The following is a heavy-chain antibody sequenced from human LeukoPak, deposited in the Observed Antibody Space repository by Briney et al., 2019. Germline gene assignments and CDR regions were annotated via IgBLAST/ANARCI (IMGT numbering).Heavy chain of an antibody. CDR1: GGSISSGGYY. V-gene: IGHV4-31*03. Sequence: SQTLSLTCSVSGGSISSGGYYWSWIRQHPGKGLEWIGYIYYSGSTDYNPSLKSRFTMSVDTSKNQFSLKLSSVTAADTAVYYCASADYDMAFDIWGQGTMVTVSS. CDR2: IYYSGST. CDR3: ASADYDMAFDI. J-gene: IGHJ3*02. D-gene: IGHD3-9*01.